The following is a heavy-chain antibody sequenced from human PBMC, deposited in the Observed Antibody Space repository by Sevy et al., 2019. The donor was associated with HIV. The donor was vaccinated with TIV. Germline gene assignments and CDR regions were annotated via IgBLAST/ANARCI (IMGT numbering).Heavy chain of an antibody. CDR3: AGGRFDSSGSFDAFDI. Sequence: GGSLRLSCKPSGFTVVGYAMNWVRQAPGKGLEWVSTIYGSGSTTYHADSLRGRFSISRDDSKNTLYLQMNSLKTEDTAVYYCAGGRFDSSGSFDAFDIWGQGTMVTVSS. CDR1: GFTVVGYA. D-gene: IGHD3-22*01. J-gene: IGHJ3*02. V-gene: IGHV3-23*01. CDR2: IYGSGSTT.